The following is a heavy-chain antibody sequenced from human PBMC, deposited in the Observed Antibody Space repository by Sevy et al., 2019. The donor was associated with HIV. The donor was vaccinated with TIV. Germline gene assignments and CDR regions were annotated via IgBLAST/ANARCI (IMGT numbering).Heavy chain of an antibody. J-gene: IGHJ5*02. CDR3: ERDAPGDGSSTSCYTRLSLCNWFDP. V-gene: IGHV1-69*13. D-gene: IGHD2-2*02. CDR2: IIPIFGTA. CDR1: GGTFSSYA. Sequence: ASVKVSCKASGGTFSSYAISWVRQAPGQGLEWMGGIIPIFGTANYAQKFQGRVTITADESTGTAYMELSSLRSEDTAVYYCERDAPGDGSSTSCYTRLSLCNWFDPWGQGTLVTVSS.